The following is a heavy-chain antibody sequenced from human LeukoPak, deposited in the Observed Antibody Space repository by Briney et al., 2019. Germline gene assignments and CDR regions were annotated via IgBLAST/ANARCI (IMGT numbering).Heavy chain of an antibody. CDR1: GHTFTNYA. D-gene: IGHD3-22*01. V-gene: IGHV1-2*02. J-gene: IGHJ4*02. CDR2: INPNSGGT. Sequence: ASVKVSCKASGHTFTNYAITWVRQAPGQGLEWMGWINPNSGGTNYAQKFQGRVTMTRDTSISTAYMELSRLRSDDTAVYYCAREGYYDSSGYYYWGQGTLVTVSS. CDR3: AREGYYDSSGYYY.